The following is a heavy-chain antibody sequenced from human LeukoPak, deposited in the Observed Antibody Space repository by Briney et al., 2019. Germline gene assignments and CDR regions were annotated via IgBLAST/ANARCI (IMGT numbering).Heavy chain of an antibody. D-gene: IGHD4-11*01. CDR2: IRSKAYGGTT. CDR1: EFTFGDYA. CDR3: TRAPYSNYVNLDY. Sequence: GGSLRLSCTASEFTFGDYAMSWVRQAPGKGLEWVGFIRSKAYGGTTEYAASVKGGFTISRDDSKSIAYLQMNSLRTEDTAVYYCTRAPYSNYVNLDYWGQGTLVTVSS. V-gene: IGHV3-49*04. J-gene: IGHJ4*02.